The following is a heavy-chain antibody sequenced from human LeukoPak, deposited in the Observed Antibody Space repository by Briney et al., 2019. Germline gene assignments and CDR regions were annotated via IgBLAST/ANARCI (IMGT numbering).Heavy chain of an antibody. V-gene: IGHV4-39*07. Sequence: SETLSLTCTVSGGSISSSSYYWGWIRQPPGTGLEWIGSIYYSGSTYYNPSLKSRVTISVDTSKNQFSLKLSSVTAADTAVYYCARIKSSGWGAGMDVWGKGTTVTISS. J-gene: IGHJ6*03. D-gene: IGHD6-19*01. CDR1: GGSISSSSYY. CDR2: IYYSGST. CDR3: ARIKSSGWGAGMDV.